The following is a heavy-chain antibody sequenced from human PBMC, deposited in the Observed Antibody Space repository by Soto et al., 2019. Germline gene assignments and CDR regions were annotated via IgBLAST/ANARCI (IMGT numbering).Heavy chain of an antibody. CDR2: ISGSGGST. V-gene: IGHV3-23*01. CDR1: GFTFSSYA. Sequence: PGGSLRLSCAASGFTFSSYAMSWVRQAPGKGLEWVSAISGSGGSTYYADSVKGRFTISRDNSKNTLYLQMNSLRAEDTAVYYCAKDKRVYYDSSGYYYPYYYYGMEVWGQGTTVTVSS. J-gene: IGHJ6*02. CDR3: AKDKRVYYDSSGYYYPYYYYGMEV. D-gene: IGHD3-22*01.